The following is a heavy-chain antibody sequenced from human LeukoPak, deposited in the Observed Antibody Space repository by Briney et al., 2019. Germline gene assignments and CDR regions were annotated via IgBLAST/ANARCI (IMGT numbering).Heavy chain of an antibody. V-gene: IGHV3-48*01. Sequence: GGSLRLSCAASGFTFSSYSMNWVRQAPGKGLEWVSYISSSSSTIYYADSVKGRFTISRDNAKNSLYLQMNSLRAEDTAVYYCARDLGNYDFWSGSHLDYWGQGTLVTVSS. D-gene: IGHD3-3*01. CDR3: ARDLGNYDFWSGSHLDY. CDR1: GFTFSSYS. J-gene: IGHJ4*02. CDR2: ISSSSSTI.